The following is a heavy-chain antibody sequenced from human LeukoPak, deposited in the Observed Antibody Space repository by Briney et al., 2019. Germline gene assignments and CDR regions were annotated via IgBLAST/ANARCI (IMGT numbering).Heavy chain of an antibody. V-gene: IGHV1-2*02. CDR3: TRGGDDEGPNYFDY. CDR2: INLNRGGT. CDR1: GYTFIDYY. J-gene: IGHJ4*02. D-gene: IGHD3-10*01. Sequence: GASVKVSCEASGYTFIDYYMQWVRQAPGHGLEWLGWINLNRGGTHYVQKFQGRVTMTRDTSINTAYMELSGLRSDDTAVYYCTRGGDDEGPNYFDYWGQGTLVTVSS.